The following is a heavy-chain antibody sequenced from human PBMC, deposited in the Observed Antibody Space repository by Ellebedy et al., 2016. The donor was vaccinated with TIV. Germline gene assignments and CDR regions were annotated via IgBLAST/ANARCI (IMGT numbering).Heavy chain of an antibody. CDR2: ISSNGGST. CDR1: GFTFSSYA. J-gene: IGHJ6*02. V-gene: IGHV3-64*01. D-gene: IGHD3-10*01. Sequence: GGSLRLXXAASGFTFSSYAMHWVRQAPGKGLEYVSAISSNGGSTYYANSVKGRFTISRDNSKNTLYLQMGSLRAEDMAVYYCARVGGSGSYYSGSYYYGMDVWGQGTTVTVSS. CDR3: ARVGGSGSYYSGSYYYGMDV.